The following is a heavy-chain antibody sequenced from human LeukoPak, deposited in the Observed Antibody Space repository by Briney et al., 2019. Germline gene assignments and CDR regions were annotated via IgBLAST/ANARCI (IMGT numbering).Heavy chain of an antibody. Sequence: GGPLRLSCAASGFSFSSYAMSWVRQAPGKGLEWVSTISGSGGSTYYTDSVKGRFTISRDNSKNTVFVQRNSLRVEDTAVYYCAKRLPYCSDGGCYSGFDQWGQGTLVTVSS. J-gene: IGHJ4*02. D-gene: IGHD2-15*01. CDR1: GFSFSSYA. V-gene: IGHV3-23*01. CDR2: ISGSGGST. CDR3: AKRLPYCSDGGCYSGFDQ.